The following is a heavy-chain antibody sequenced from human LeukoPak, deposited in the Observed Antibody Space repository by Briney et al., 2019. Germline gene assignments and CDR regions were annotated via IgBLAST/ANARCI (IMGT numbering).Heavy chain of an antibody. CDR3: ARYVVTSACFDS. CDR2: MNSDGTTT. CDR1: AFTLSGYW. V-gene: IGHV3-74*01. Sequence: GGSLRLSCAASAFTLSGYWMHWVRQAPGKGLVWVSRMNSDGTTTTYADSVRGLFTISRDNAKNTLYLQMNSLRAEDTAVYYCARYVVTSACFDSWGQGTLVTVS. J-gene: IGHJ4*02. D-gene: IGHD2-21*02.